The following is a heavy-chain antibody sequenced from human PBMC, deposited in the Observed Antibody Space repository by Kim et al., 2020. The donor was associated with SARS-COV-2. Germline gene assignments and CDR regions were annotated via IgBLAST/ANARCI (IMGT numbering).Heavy chain of an antibody. CDR1: GFTFRSYA. V-gene: IGHV3-30-3*01. J-gene: IGHJ4*02. CDR2: ISYDGSNK. CDR3: ARDWQQLVFDY. Sequence: GGSLRLSCAASGFTFRSYAMHWVRQAPGKGLEWVAVISYDGSNKYYADSVKGRFTISRDNSKNTLYLQMNSLRAEDTAVYYCARDWQQLVFDYWGQGTLV. D-gene: IGHD6-13*01.